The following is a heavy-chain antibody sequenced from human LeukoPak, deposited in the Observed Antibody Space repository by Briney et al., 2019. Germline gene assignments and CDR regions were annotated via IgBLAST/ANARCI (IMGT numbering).Heavy chain of an antibody. V-gene: IGHV4-59*08. CDR1: GGSISSYY. Sequence: SETLSLTCTVSGGSISSYYWSWIRQSPGKGLEWLGYVYYSGSTNYNPSLESRVTISVDTSKNRFSLKLSSVTAADTAVYFCARHNSGTYSAGYYYYGLDVWGQGTTVTVSS. D-gene: IGHD1-26*01. CDR3: ARHNSGTYSAGYYYYGLDV. J-gene: IGHJ6*02. CDR2: VYYSGST.